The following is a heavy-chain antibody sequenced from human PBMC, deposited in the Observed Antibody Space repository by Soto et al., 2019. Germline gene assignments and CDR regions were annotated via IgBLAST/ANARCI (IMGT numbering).Heavy chain of an antibody. CDR2: ITSSSSTI. CDR3: ARVDYGDSYRLPRE. J-gene: IGHJ4*02. D-gene: IGHD4-17*01. CDR1: GFTFSSYN. V-gene: IGHV3-48*01. Sequence: ESGGGLVQPGGSLRLSCAASGFTFSSYNMNWVRQAPGKGLEWVSHITSSSSTIYYADSVRGRFTISRDNAKNSLYLQMNSLRADDTAVYYCARVDYGDSYRLPREWGQGTLVTVSS.